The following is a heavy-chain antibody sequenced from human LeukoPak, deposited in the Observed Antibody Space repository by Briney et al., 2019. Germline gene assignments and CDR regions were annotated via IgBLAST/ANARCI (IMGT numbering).Heavy chain of an antibody. J-gene: IGHJ4*02. CDR1: GFTFSNYW. CDR2: IKKDGSEK. CDR3: GEGGTLGY. D-gene: IGHD1-1*01. Sequence: GGSLRLSCAASGFTFSNYWMTWVRQAPGKGLEWVANIKKDGSEKYYVDSVKGRFTISRDNAKNSLHLQMNSLGVEDTAVYYCGEGGTLGYWGQGTLVTVSS. V-gene: IGHV3-7*05.